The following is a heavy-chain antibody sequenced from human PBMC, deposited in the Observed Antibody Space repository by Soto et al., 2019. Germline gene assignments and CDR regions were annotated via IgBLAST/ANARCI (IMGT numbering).Heavy chain of an antibody. J-gene: IGHJ5*02. Sequence: GASQPRSGEGSGDRFTSYWSGWVRQMTGKGLEWMGIIYPGDSDTRYSPSFQGQVTISADKSISTAYLQWSSLKASDTAMYYCARHSPPGGSYYENWFDPWGQGTLVTVSS. CDR3: ARHSPPGGSYYENWFDP. CDR2: IYPGDSDT. V-gene: IGHV5-51*01. D-gene: IGHD1-26*01. CDR1: GDRFTSYW.